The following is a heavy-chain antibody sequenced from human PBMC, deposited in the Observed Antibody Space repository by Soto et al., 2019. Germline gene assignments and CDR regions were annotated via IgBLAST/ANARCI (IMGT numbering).Heavy chain of an antibody. D-gene: IGHD2-21*02. CDR3: ARELYSCGGDCPYYMDY. CDR2: ISLYHHST. Sequence: GASVKVSCKTSGYPFTDYFIHWLRQAPGQGLEWMGIISLYHHSTSYAQKFQGRLTVTADTSTTTVYMDLSSLTSEDSAVYWCARELYSCGGDCPYYMDYWGQGTLVTVSS. CDR1: GYPFTDYF. V-gene: IGHV1-46*01. J-gene: IGHJ4*02.